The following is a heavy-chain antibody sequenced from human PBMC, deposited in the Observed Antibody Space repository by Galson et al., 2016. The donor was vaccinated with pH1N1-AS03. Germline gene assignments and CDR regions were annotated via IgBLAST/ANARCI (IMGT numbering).Heavy chain of an antibody. D-gene: IGHD1-14*01. J-gene: IGHJ6*03. V-gene: IGHV4-39*07. CDR1: GGSINSGSYY. Sequence: ETLSLTCTVSGGSINSGSYYWGWIRQSPGKGLEWIGSVYYSGNTYYNPSLKSRVTISIATSKNQFSLKLSSVTAADTAVYYCARQTTYYYYYMDVWGKGPRSSSP. CDR3: ARQTTYYYYYMDV. CDR2: VYYSGNT.